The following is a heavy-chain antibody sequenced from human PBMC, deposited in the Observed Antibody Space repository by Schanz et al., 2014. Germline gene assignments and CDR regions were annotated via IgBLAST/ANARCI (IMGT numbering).Heavy chain of an antibody. V-gene: IGHV3-11*05. Sequence: VQLVESGGVVVQPGGSLRLSCAASGFTFSDYYMSWIRQAPGKGLEWVSYISSSGSYTNYADSVKGRFTTSRDNGKNSTYLQLNSLRAEDTAVYYCARLGSSNWYPRYWGQGTLVTVSS. CDR2: ISSSGSYT. J-gene: IGHJ4*02. CDR1: GFTFSDYY. CDR3: ARLGSSNWYPRY. D-gene: IGHD6-13*01.